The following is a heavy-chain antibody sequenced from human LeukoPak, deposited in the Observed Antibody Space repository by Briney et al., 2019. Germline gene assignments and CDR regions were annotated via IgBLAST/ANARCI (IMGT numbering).Heavy chain of an antibody. J-gene: IGHJ6*03. D-gene: IGHD2-2*01. V-gene: IGHV3-23*01. CDR2: ISGSGGST. Sequence: GGSLRLSCAASGFTFSSYAMSWVRQAPGKGLEWVSAISGSGGSTYYADSVKGRFTISRDNSKNTLYLQMNSLRAEDTAVYYCAKTRQDIVVVPAAVYYYYYMDVWGKGTTVTVSS. CDR3: AKTRQDIVVVPAAVYYYYYMDV. CDR1: GFTFSSYA.